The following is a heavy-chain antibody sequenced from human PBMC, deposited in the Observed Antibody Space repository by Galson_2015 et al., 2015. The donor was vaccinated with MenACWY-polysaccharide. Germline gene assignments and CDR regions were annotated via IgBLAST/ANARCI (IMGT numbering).Heavy chain of an antibody. D-gene: IGHD2-8*02. CDR1: GDSVRSIDYY. J-gene: IGHJ5*02. CDR2: IYYSGHT. V-gene: IGHV4-61*08. CDR3: ARALGYCTGGRCFRGEGNRIDP. Sequence: ATLSLTCTVSGDSVRSIDYYWRWIRQPPGKGLECLGYIYYSGHTNYNPSLNSRVAMSVDTSKNQFSLKLSSVTAADTAVYYCARALGYCTGGRCFRGEGNRIDPWGQGTLVIVSS.